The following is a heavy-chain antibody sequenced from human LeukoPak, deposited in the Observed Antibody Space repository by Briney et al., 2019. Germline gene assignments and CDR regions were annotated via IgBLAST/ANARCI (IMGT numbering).Heavy chain of an antibody. V-gene: IGHV1-69*01. J-gene: IGHJ6*02. CDR2: IIPFFGTA. D-gene: IGHD2-15*01. CDR3: ASTVATPYYGTDV. Sequence: SVKVSCTASGGTFSSYAISWVRQAPGQGLEWMAGIIPFFGTAHYAQTLQGRVTITADEATSSPYMELSSLRAADTALFYCASTVATPYYGTDVWGQGTTVTVSS. CDR1: GGTFSSYA.